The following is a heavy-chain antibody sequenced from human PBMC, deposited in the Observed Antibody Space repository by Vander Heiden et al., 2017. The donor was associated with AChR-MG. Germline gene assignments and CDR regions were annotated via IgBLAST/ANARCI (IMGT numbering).Heavy chain of an antibody. J-gene: IGHJ4*02. CDR2: SYYSGSS. Sequence: QVHLQESGPGLVKPSETLSLTCTVSSGSIRSHFWSWVRQPPGKGLEWIGHSYYSGSSTYNPSLKSRVTISVDTSKNQFSLKLSSVTAADTALYYCARVGDVLTGYYPYYFDSWGQGTLVTVSS. D-gene: IGHD3-9*01. V-gene: IGHV4-59*11. CDR3: ARVGDVLTGYYPYYFDS. CDR1: SGSIRSHF.